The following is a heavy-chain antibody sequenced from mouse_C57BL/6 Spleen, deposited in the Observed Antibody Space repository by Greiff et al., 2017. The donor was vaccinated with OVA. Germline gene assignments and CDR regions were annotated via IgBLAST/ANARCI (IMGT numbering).Heavy chain of an antibody. V-gene: IGHV1-26*01. CDR3: ARWVYKYVLYAMDD. CDR1: GYTFTDYY. J-gene: IGHJ4*01. CDR2: INPNNGGT. D-gene: IGHD2-14*01. Sequence: EVQLQQSGPELVKPGASVKISCKASGYTFTDYYMNWVKQSHGKSLEWIGDINPNNGGTSYNQKFKGKATLTVDKSSSTAYMELRSLTSEDSAVYYGARWVYKYVLYAMDDWGQGTSVTVSS.